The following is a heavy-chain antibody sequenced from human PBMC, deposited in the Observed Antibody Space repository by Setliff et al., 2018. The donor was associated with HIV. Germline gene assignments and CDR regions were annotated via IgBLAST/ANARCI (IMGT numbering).Heavy chain of an antibody. D-gene: IGHD3-22*01. CDR1: GGSISSGSYY. V-gene: IGHV4-61*09. J-gene: IGHJ3*02. Sequence: SETLSLTCSVSGGSISSGSYYWSWIRQPAGKGLEWIGHIYRSGSTNYNPSLKSRLTISLDKSKNQFSLKLSSVTAADTAVYYCARVYYYDSSGYHDAFDIWGQGTMVTVSS. CDR3: ARVYYYDSSGYHDAFDI. CDR2: IYRSGST.